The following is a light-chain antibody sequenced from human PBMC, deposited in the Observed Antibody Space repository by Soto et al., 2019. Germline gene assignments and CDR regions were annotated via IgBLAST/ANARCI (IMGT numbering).Light chain of an antibody. V-gene: IGKV3-20*01. Sequence: EVVLTQSPGTLSLSPGERATLSCRASQSVSSNYLAWYQQKPGQAPRLLIYDASSRATGIPGRFSGSGSGTDFTLTISRLEPEDFAVYYCQHYGSSPLTYTFGQGTKLEIK. J-gene: IGKJ2*01. CDR3: QHYGSSPLTYT. CDR2: DAS. CDR1: QSVSSNY.